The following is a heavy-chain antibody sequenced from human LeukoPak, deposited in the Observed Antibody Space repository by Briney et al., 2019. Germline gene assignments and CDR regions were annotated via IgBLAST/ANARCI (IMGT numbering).Heavy chain of an antibody. CDR1: GGSISSYY. CDR2: IYYSGST. V-gene: IGHV4-59*01. Sequence: SETLSLTCTVSGGSISSYYWSWIRQPPGKGLEWIGYIYYSGSTNYNPSLKSRVTISVDTSKNQFSLKLSSVTAADTAVYYCPRVYCSGGSCPFDYWGQGTLVTVSS. D-gene: IGHD2-15*01. J-gene: IGHJ4*02. CDR3: PRVYCSGGSCPFDY.